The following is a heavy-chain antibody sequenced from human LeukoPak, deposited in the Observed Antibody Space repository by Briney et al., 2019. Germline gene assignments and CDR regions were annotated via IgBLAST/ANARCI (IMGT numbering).Heavy chain of an antibody. V-gene: IGHV3-23*01. Sequence: GGSLRLSCAASGFTFSSYAMSWVRQAPGKGLGWVSAVSGSGGSTYYADSVKGRFTISRDNSKNTLYLQMNSLRAEDTAVYYCAKDFWPTAMIVVVIGGYYFDYWGQGTLVTVSS. D-gene: IGHD3-22*01. CDR2: VSGSGGST. CDR1: GFTFSSYA. J-gene: IGHJ4*02. CDR3: AKDFWPTAMIVVVIGGYYFDY.